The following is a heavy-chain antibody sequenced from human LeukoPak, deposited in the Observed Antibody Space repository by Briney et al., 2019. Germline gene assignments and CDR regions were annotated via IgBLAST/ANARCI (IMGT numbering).Heavy chain of an antibody. J-gene: IGHJ6*03. V-gene: IGHV3-23*01. CDR1: GFTFKNYA. CDR2: ISSSGGGT. D-gene: IGHD1-26*01. CDR3: AKGEVNYYYYMDV. Sequence: RAGGFLRLSCAASGFTFKNYAMSWVRQAPGKGLEWVSGISSSGGGTYYADSVKGRFTISRDNSKNTLYLQMNSLRAEDTAVYYCAKGEVNYYYYMDVWGKGTTVTVSS.